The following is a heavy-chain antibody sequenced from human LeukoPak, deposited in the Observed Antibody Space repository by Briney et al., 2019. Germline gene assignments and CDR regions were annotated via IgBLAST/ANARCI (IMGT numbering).Heavy chain of an antibody. CDR1: GGSISSSSYY. D-gene: IGHD4-17*01. J-gene: IGHJ4*02. Sequence: SETLSLTCTVSGGSISSSSYYWGWIRQPPGKGLEWIGSIYYSGSTYYNPSLKSRVTISVDTSKNQFSLKLSSVTAADTAVYYCARSVTQGGYWGQGTLVTVSS. CDR3: ARSVTQGGY. V-gene: IGHV4-39*07. CDR2: IYYSGST.